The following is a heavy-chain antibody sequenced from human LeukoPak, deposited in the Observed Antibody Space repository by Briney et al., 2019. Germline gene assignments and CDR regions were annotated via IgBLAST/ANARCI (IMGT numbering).Heavy chain of an antibody. V-gene: IGHV3-9*03. CDR2: ISWNSGSI. D-gene: IGHD6-6*01. CDR1: GFTFDDYA. J-gene: IGHJ4*02. CDR3: AKDISPYSSSGFDY. Sequence: GGSLRLSCAASGFTFDDYAMHWVRQAPGKGLEWVSGISWNSGSIGYADSVKGRFIISRDNAKNSLYLQMNSLRAEDMALYYCAKDISPYSSSGFDYWGQGTLVTVSS.